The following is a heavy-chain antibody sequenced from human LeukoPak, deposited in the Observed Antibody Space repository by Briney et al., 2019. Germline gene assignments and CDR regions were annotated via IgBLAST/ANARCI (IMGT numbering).Heavy chain of an antibody. CDR3: ARVQGDFWSGYSHFDY. CDR2: ISSSSSYI. Sequence: GGSLRLSCAASGFTFSSYSMNWVRQAPGKGLEWVSSISSSSSYIYYADSVKGRFTISRDESKNTLYLQMNSLRAEDTAVYYCARVQGDFWSGYSHFDYWGQGTLVTVSS. V-gene: IGHV3-21*04. D-gene: IGHD3-3*01. CDR1: GFTFSSYS. J-gene: IGHJ4*02.